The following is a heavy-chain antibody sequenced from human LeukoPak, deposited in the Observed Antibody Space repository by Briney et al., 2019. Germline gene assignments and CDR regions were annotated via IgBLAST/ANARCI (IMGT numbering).Heavy chain of an antibody. V-gene: IGHV4-34*01. J-gene: IGHJ4*02. D-gene: IGHD5-12*01. Sequence: PGGSLRLSCAASGFTVSSNYMSWVRQPPGKGLEWIGEINHSGSTNYNPSLKSRVTISVDTSKNQFSLKLSSVTAADTAVYYCARGPGGGYDSYFDYWGQGTLVTVSS. CDR1: GFTVSSNY. CDR3: ARGPGGGYDSYFDY. CDR2: INHSGST.